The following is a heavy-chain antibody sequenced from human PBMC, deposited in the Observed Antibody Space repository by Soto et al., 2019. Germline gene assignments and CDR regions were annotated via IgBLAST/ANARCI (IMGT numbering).Heavy chain of an antibody. CDR3: AKANDYIWGSYRPNSQFGY. D-gene: IGHD3-16*02. J-gene: IGHJ4*02. CDR1: GYTFTSYA. V-gene: IGHV1-69*13. Sequence: GASVKVSCKASGYTFTSYAISWVRQAPGQGLEWMGGIIPIFGTANYAQKFQGRVTITADESTSTAYMELSSLRSEDTAVYYCAKANDYIWGSYRPNSQFGYWGQGTLVTVSS. CDR2: IIPIFGTA.